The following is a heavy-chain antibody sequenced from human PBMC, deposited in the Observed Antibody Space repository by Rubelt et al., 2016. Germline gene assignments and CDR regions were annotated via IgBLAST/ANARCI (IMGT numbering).Heavy chain of an antibody. CDR2: IYPGDSDT. Sequence: EVQLVQSGAEVKKPGESLKISCKGSGYSFTTYWIGWVRQMPGKGLECMGIIYPGDSDTRYSPSFPGKFTISADKSISTAYLRWSSLKASDTAMYYCARLRGSPQGAAFDIWGQGTMVTVSS. V-gene: IGHV5-51*01. D-gene: IGHD1-26*01. J-gene: IGHJ3*02. CDR3: ARLRGSPQGAAFDI. CDR1: GYSFTTYW.